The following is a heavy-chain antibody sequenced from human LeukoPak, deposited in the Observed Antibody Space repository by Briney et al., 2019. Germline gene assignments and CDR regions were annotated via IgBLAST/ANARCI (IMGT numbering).Heavy chain of an antibody. D-gene: IGHD6-25*01. Sequence: GASVKVSCKASGYIFTSYGISWVRQAPGQGLEWVGWISVYNGNTNYAQKLQGRVTMITDTSTSTAYMELGSLRSDDTAVYFCARDGGQEIAAGDFWGQGTLVTVSS. CDR2: ISVYNGNT. CDR1: GYIFTSYG. V-gene: IGHV1-18*01. CDR3: ARDGGQEIAAGDF. J-gene: IGHJ4*02.